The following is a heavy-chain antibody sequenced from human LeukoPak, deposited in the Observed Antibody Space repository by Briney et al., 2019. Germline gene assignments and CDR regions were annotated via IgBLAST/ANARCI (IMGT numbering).Heavy chain of an antibody. CDR3: ARYHYDSSGYPYYFDY. J-gene: IGHJ4*02. V-gene: IGHV3-53*01. CDR2: IYSGGST. D-gene: IGHD3-22*01. Sequence: GGSLRLSCAASGFIVSDNYMSWVRQAPGQGLEWVSVIYSGGSTYYADSVKGRFTTSRDNSKNTVFLQLNRLRAEDTAVYYCARYHYDSSGYPYYFDYWGQGTLVTVSS. CDR1: GFIVSDNY.